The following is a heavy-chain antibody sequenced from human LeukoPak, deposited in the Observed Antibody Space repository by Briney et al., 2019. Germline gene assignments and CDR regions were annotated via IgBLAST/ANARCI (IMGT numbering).Heavy chain of an antibody. V-gene: IGHV1-69*13. CDR3: AGRVAVAGLYYYYGMDV. J-gene: IGHJ6*02. D-gene: IGHD6-19*01. CDR1: GGTFSSHA. Sequence: SVKVSCKASGGTFSSHAISWVRQAPGQGLEWMGGIIPIFGTVNYAQKFQGRVTITADESTTTAYMELSSLRSEDTAVYYCAGRVAVAGLYYYYGMDVWGQGTTVTVSS. CDR2: IIPIFGTV.